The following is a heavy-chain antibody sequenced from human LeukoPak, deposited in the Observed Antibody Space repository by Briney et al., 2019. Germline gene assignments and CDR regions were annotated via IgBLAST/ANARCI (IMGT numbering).Heavy chain of an antibody. CDR3: ARDWRGGSRNYYYYYMDV. CDR2: ISGSGEST. V-gene: IGHV3-23*01. J-gene: IGHJ6*03. D-gene: IGHD1-14*01. Sequence: PGGSLRLSCAASEFTFSSYAMSWVRQAPGKGLEWVSAISGSGESTDYADSVKGRFTISRDNAKNTLYLQMNSLRAEDTAVYYCARDWRGGSRNYYYYYMDVWGKGTTVTVSS. CDR1: EFTFSSYA.